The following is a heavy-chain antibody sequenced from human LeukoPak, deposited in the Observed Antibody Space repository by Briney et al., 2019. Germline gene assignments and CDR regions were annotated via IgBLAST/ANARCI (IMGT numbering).Heavy chain of an antibody. D-gene: IGHD4-17*01. Sequence: SETLSLTCAVYGGSFSGYYWSWIRQPPGKGLEWIREINHSGSTNYNPSLKSRVTISVDTSKNQFSLKLSSVTAADTAVYYCARGMTTVTIWAFDIWGQGTMVTVSS. J-gene: IGHJ3*02. CDR2: INHSGST. CDR1: GGSFSGYY. CDR3: ARGMTTVTIWAFDI. V-gene: IGHV4-34*01.